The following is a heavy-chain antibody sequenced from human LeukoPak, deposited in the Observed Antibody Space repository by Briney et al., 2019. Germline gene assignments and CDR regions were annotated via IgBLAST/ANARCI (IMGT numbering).Heavy chain of an antibody. D-gene: IGHD3-9*01. CDR2: IWYDGSNK. CDR3: AKEGVDDILTVYYYGMDV. Sequence: GGSLRLSCAASGFTFSSYGMHWVRQAPGKGLEWVAVIWYDGSNKYYADSVKGRFTISRDNSKNTLYLQMNSLRAEDTAVYYCAKEGVDDILTVYYYGMDVWGQGTTVTVSS. CDR1: GFTFSSYG. V-gene: IGHV3-30*02. J-gene: IGHJ6*02.